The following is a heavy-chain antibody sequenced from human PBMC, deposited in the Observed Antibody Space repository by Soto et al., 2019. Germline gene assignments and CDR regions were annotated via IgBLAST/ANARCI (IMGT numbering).Heavy chain of an antibody. D-gene: IGHD2-15*01. CDR1: GGSISSYY. V-gene: IGHV4-59*01. CDR3: ARGGYCSGGSCYSPLRYFDL. CDR2: IYYSGST. J-gene: IGHJ2*01. Sequence: QVQLQESGPGLVKPSETLSLTCTVSGGSISSYYWSWIRQPPGKGLEWIGYIYYSGSTNYNPSLKSRVTISVDTSKNQFSLKLSSVTAADTAVYYCARGGYCSGGSCYSPLRYFDLWGRGTLVTVSS.